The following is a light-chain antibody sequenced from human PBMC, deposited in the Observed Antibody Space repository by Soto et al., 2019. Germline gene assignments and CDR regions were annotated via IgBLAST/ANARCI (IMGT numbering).Light chain of an antibody. J-gene: IGLJ3*02. CDR1: SSDVGGYNY. V-gene: IGLV2-8*01. CDR2: EVS. CDR3: SSYAGSSTWV. Sequence: QSAPTQPPSASGSPGQSATISCTGTSSDVGGYNYVSWYQQYPGKAPKLMIYEVSKRPSGVPARFSGSKSGNTASLTVSGLQAEDEADYYCSSYAGSSTWVFGGGTKLTVL.